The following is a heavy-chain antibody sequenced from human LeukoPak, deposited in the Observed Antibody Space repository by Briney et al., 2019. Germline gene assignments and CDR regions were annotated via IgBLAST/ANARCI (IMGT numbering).Heavy chain of an antibody. V-gene: IGHV4-61*02. D-gene: IGHD1-1*01. CDR1: GGAISGGSYY. CDR3: TRGGYGGPRVAFDY. Sequence: SETLSLTCTVSGGAISGGSYYWSWIRQPAGKGLEWIGSIYTSGSTTYNPSLKSRVTISGDTSENQFSLRPSSVTAADTAVYYCTRGGYGGPRVAFDYWGQGTLVTVSS. CDR2: IYTSGST. J-gene: IGHJ4*02.